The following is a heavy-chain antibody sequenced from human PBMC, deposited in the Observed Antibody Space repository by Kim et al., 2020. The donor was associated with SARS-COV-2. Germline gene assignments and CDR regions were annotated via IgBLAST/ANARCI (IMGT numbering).Heavy chain of an antibody. CDR1: GGSISSYY. J-gene: IGHJ4*02. V-gene: IGHV4-59*01. CDR2: IYYSGST. Sequence: SETLSLTCTVSGGSISSYYWSWIRQPPGKGLEWIGYIYYSGSTNYNPSLKSRVTILVDTSKNQFSLKLSSVTAADTAEYYCARDRFGEFDYWGQGTLVTV. CDR3: ARDRFGEFDY. D-gene: IGHD3-10*01.